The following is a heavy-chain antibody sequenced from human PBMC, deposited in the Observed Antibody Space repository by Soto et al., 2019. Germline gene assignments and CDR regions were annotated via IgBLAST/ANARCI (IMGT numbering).Heavy chain of an antibody. V-gene: IGHV3-33*08. J-gene: IGHJ6*03. CDR1: GFTVSSYA. CDR2: ICCSGSNK. Sequence: PGGALRLSCAASGFTVSSYARSWVRQAPGKGLEWVAVICCSGSNKYYADSVKGRFTISRDNSKNTLYLQMNSLRAEDTAVYYCARGTTIYYYYYYMDVWGKGTTVTVSS. D-gene: IGHD3-3*01. CDR3: ARGTTIYYYYYYMDV.